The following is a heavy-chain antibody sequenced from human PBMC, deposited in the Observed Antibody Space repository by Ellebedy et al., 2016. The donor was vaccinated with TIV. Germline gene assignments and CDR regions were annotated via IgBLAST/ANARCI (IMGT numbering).Heavy chain of an antibody. CDR3: ARGDGDCSGGSCYSQIYYYYGMDV. V-gene: IGHV3-21*01. CDR2: ISSSSSYI. Sequence: GGSLRFSXAASGFTFSSYSMNWVRQAPGKGLEWVSSISSSSSYIYYADSVKGRFTISRDNAKNSLYLQMNSLRAEDTAVYYCARGDGDCSGGSCYSQIYYYYGMDVWGQGTTVTVSS. J-gene: IGHJ6*02. CDR1: GFTFSSYS. D-gene: IGHD2-15*01.